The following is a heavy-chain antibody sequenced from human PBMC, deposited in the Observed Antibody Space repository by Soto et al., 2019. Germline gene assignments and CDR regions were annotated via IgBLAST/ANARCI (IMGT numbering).Heavy chain of an antibody. CDR2: IYYTGNN. CDR3: AREPKQNYDSSPWNGGFDS. Sequence: PSETLSLTCTVSGDSISSPHYYWTWIRQPPGKGLEWAGYIYYTGNNFYNPALKSRVAMSVDPSTNQFSLKLASVTDADTAVYFCAREPKQNYDSSPWNGGFDSWGPGTLVTVSS. D-gene: IGHD3-22*01. CDR1: GDSISSPHYY. V-gene: IGHV4-30-4*01. J-gene: IGHJ4*02.